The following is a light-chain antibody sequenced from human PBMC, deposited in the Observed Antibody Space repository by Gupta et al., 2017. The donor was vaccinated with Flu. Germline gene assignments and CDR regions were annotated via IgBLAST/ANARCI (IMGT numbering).Light chain of an antibody. CDR1: QGISSY. Sequence: DIQLTDSLSFLSVSVGDRVTITCRASQGISSYLAWYQQKPGTAPKPLIYAASTWQSGVTSRFSGSGCGREVALTISSRHPEDFAPYYCQQPNGYALQVFGHGTKVDIK. V-gene: IGKV1-9*01. CDR3: QQPNGYALQV. J-gene: IGKJ3*01. CDR2: AAS.